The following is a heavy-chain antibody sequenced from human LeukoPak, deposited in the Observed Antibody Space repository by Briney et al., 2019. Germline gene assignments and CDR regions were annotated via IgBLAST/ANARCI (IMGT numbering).Heavy chain of an antibody. CDR1: GGSISSSSYY. CDR2: IYYSGST. V-gene: IGHV4-39*01. CDR3: ASSIAVAGTPFDY. Sequence: SETLSLTCTVSGGSISSSSYYWGWTRQPPGKGLEWIGSIYYSGSTYYNPSLKSRVTISVDTSKNQFSLKLSSVTAADTAVYYCASSIAVAGTPFDYWGQGTLVTVSS. J-gene: IGHJ4*02. D-gene: IGHD6-19*01.